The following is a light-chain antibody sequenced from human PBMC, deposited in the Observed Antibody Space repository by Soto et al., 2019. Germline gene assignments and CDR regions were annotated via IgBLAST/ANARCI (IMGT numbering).Light chain of an antibody. Sequence: EIVLTQSPGTLSLSPGERATLSCRVSQSVSSSYLAWYQQKPGQAPRLLIYGASSRATGIPDRFSGSGSGTDFTLTISRLEPEDFAVYYCQQYGSSPLTFGQGTKVDIK. V-gene: IGKV3-20*01. CDR3: QQYGSSPLT. CDR1: QSVSSSY. J-gene: IGKJ1*01. CDR2: GAS.